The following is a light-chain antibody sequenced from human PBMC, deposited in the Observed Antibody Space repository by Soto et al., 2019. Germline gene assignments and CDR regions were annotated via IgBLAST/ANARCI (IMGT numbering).Light chain of an antibody. CDR1: QTVSSRF. J-gene: IGKJ2*01. V-gene: IGKV3-20*01. CDR2: GAS. CDR3: HQYDDGPYT. Sequence: EIVLTPSPGTLSLSPGERASLSCRASQTVSSRFLAWYQQKPGQAPRLLIYGASSRATGIPDRFSGSGSGTDFTLTISSLQSEDFAVYYCHQYDDGPYTFGQGTKVDIK.